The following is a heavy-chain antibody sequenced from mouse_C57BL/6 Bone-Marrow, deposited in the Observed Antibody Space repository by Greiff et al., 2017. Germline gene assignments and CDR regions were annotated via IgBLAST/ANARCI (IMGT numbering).Heavy chain of an antibody. CDR2: IDPSDSYT. V-gene: IGHV1-69*01. CDR3: ARSGPNWYFDV. J-gene: IGHJ1*03. Sequence: QVQLQQPGAELVMPGASVKLSCKASGYTFTSYWMHWVKQRPGQGLEWIGEIDPSDSYTNYNQKFKGKSTLTVDKSSSTAYMQLSSLTSEDSAVYYCARSGPNWYFDVWGTGTTVTGSS. CDR1: GYTFTSYW.